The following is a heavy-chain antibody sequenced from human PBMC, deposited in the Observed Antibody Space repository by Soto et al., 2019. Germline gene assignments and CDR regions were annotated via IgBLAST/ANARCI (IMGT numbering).Heavy chain of an antibody. Sequence: ASVKVSCKASGYTFTSYAMHWVRQAPGQRLEWMGWINAGNGNTKYSQKFQGRVTITRDTSASTAYMELSSLRSEDTAVYFCARGRDSSSWFYFDYWGQGTLVTVSS. D-gene: IGHD6-13*01. V-gene: IGHV1-3*01. CDR1: GYTFTSYA. CDR2: INAGNGNT. J-gene: IGHJ4*02. CDR3: ARGRDSSSWFYFDY.